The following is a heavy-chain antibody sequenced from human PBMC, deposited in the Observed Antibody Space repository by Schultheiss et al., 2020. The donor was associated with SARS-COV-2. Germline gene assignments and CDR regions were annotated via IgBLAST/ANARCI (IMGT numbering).Heavy chain of an antibody. D-gene: IGHD5-12*01. CDR2: IYYSGST. CDR1: GGSISSGGYY. CDR3: ARGRPSNGYAY. V-gene: IGHV4-31*03. J-gene: IGHJ4*02. Sequence: SQTLSLTCTVSGGSISSGGYYWSWIRQHPGKGLEWIGYIYYSGSTNYNPSLKSRVTISVDTSKNQFSLKLSSVTAADTAVYYCARGRPSNGYAYWGQGTLVTVSS.